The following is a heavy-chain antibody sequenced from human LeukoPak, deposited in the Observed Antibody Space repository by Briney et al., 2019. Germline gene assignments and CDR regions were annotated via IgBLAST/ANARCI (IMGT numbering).Heavy chain of an antibody. D-gene: IGHD3-22*01. J-gene: IGHJ3*02. CDR3: AKVLSSGYSDPYDAFDI. Sequence: GESLRLSCAASGFTFSSYAMSWVRQAPGKGLEWVSAISGSGGSTYYADSVKGRFTISRDNSKNTLYLQMNSLRAEDTAVYYCAKVLSSGYSDPYDAFDIWGQGTMVTVSS. CDR2: ISGSGGST. CDR1: GFTFSSYA. V-gene: IGHV3-23*01.